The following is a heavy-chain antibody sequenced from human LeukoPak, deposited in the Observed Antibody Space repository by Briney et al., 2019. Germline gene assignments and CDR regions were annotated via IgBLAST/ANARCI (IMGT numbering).Heavy chain of an antibody. CDR1: GYTFTSYG. V-gene: IGHV1-18*01. J-gene: IGHJ6*03. CDR3: ARVRESSGWYASLLGGPALAPSGYYYYYMDV. Sequence: GASVKVSCKASGYTFTSYGISWVRQAPGQGLEWMGWISAYNGNTNYAQKLQGRVTMTTDTSTSTAYMELRSLRSDDTAVYYCARVRESSGWYASLLGGPALAPSGYYYYYMDVWGKGTTVTVSS. D-gene: IGHD6-19*01. CDR2: ISAYNGNT.